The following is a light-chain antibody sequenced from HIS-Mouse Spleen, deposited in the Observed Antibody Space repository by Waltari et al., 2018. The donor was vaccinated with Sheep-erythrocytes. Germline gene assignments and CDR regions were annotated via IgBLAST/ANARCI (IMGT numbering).Light chain of an antibody. CDR2: GNS. J-gene: IGLJ3*02. CDR1: SSNIGAGYD. CDR3: QSYDSSLSGV. Sequence: QSVLTQPPSVSGAPGQRVTISCTGSSSNIGAGYDVHWYQQLPGTAPKLLIHGNSNPPSGVPDRFSGSKSGTSASLAITGLQAEDEADYYCQSYDSSLSGVFGGGTKLTVL. V-gene: IGLV1-40*01.